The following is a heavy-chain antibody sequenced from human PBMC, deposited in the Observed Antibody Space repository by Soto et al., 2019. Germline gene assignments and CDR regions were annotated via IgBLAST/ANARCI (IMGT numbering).Heavy chain of an antibody. D-gene: IGHD6-19*01. CDR2: INHSGST. V-gene: IGHV4-34*01. J-gene: IGHJ4*02. Sequence: QVQLQQWGAGLLKPSETLSLTCAVYGGSFSGYNWSWIRQPPGKGLEWIGEINHSGSTNYNPSLKSRVTISVDTSKNQFSLKLSSVTAADTAVYYCARGPRGVRGWFYLGYWGQGTLVTVSS. CDR3: ARGPRGVRGWFYLGY. CDR1: GGSFSGYN.